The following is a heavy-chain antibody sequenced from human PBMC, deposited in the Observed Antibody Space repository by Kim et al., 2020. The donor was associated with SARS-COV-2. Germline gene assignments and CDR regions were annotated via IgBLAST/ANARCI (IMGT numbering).Heavy chain of an antibody. V-gene: IGHV4-34*01. CDR2: INHSGST. J-gene: IGHJ6*02. CDR3: ATWDQDRGRKGARRSGLHYYYGMDV. Sequence: SETLSLTCAVYGGSFSGYYWSWIRQPPGKGLEWIGEINHSGSTNYNPSLKSRVTISVDTSKNQFSLKLSSVTAADTAVYYCATWDQDRGRKGARRSGLHYYYGMDVWGQGTTVTVSS. D-gene: IGHD6-6*01. CDR1: GGSFSGYY.